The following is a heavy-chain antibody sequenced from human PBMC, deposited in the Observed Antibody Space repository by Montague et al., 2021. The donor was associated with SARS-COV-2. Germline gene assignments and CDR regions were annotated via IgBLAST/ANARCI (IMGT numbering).Heavy chain of an antibody. CDR2: INDRGVTNY. V-gene: IGHV4-34*01. D-gene: IGHD4-23*01. J-gene: IGHJ4*02. Sequence: SETLSLTCAVYGESFSGFFWSWIRQPPGKGLEWIAEINDRGVTNYNYNPSLGSRVTISADTSKSQFSLKLSSVTAADTGVYYCARWDPQTLTLIGLRGKSASDYWGQGTLVTASS. CDR3: ARWDPQTLTLIGLRGKSASDY. CDR1: GESFSGFF.